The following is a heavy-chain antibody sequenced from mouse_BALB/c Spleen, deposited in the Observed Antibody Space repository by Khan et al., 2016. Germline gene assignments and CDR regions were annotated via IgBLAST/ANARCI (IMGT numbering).Heavy chain of an antibody. CDR2: IDTANGNP. V-gene: IGHV14-3*02. Sequence: IQLVQSGAELVKPGASVKLSCTASGFNIKDTYMHWVKQRPEQGLEWIGRIDTANGNPNYDPKFQGKATITADTSSNTAYLQLSSQASEDDAVYYCARGRTAFAYWGQGTLGTVSA. CDR1: GFNIKDTY. D-gene: IGHD4-1*01. J-gene: IGHJ3*01. CDR3: ARGRTAFAY.